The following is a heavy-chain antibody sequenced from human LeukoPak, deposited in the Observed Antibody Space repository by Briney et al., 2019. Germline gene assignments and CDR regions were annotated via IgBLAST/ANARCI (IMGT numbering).Heavy chain of an antibody. CDR2: ISFDGSNK. CDR1: GLTFNNYA. J-gene: IGHJ6*02. V-gene: IGHV3-30-3*01. Sequence: GGSLRLSCAASGLTFNNYAMHWVRQAPGKGLEWVAVISFDGSNKYYADSVKGRFTISRDNSENTLYLQMNSLRADDTAMYYCARDSGSGLYYYYGMDVWGQGTTVTVSS. CDR3: ARDSGSGLYYYYGMDV.